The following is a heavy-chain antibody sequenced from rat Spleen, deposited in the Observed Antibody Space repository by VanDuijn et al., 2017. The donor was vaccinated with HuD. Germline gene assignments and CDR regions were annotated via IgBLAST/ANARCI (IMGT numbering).Heavy chain of an antibody. CDR3: ARDSTYASLDY. V-gene: IGHV5-25*01. Sequence: EVHLMESGGGLVQPGRSMKLSCAASGFTFSNYYMAWVRQSPTKGLEWVASISNGGGKTYYRDSVQGRFTISRDNAKSNLYLQMDSLRSEDTATYYCARDSTYASLDYWGQGVTVTVSS. CDR1: GFTFSNYY. D-gene: IGHD1-2*01. J-gene: IGHJ2*01. CDR2: ISNGGGKT.